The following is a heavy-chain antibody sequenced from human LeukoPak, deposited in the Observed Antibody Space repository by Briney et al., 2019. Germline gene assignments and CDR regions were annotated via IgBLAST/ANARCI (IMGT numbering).Heavy chain of an antibody. Sequence: ASVKVSCKASGYTFANYYIHWVRQAPEEGLEWMGIINPNGAGASYAQKFQGRVTLTRDTSTSTVYMDLSSLRSEGTAVYYCARRGYCISSSCSLDYWGQGTLVTVSS. CDR2: INPNGAGA. V-gene: IGHV1-46*01. CDR1: GYTFANYY. CDR3: ARRGYCISSSCSLDY. D-gene: IGHD2-2*01. J-gene: IGHJ4*02.